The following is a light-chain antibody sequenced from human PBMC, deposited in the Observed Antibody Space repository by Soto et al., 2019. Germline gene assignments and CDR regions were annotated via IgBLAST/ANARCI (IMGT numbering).Light chain of an antibody. V-gene: IGLV2-14*01. Sequence: QSALTQPASVSGSPGQSITISCTGTSSDVGGYNYVSWYQQPPGNAPKLMIYEVSHRPSGVSNRFSGSKSGNTASLTISGLQAEDEADYYCSSYTSSSTPYVFGTGTKVTVL. CDR2: EVS. CDR1: SSDVGGYNY. J-gene: IGLJ1*01. CDR3: SSYTSSSTPYV.